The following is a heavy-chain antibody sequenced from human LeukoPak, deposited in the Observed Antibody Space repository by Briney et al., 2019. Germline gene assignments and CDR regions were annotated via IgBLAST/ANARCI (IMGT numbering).Heavy chain of an antibody. CDR2: INPSGSGT. V-gene: IGHV1-46*01. CDR3: ARDRANWNTLPDY. D-gene: IGHD1/OR15-1a*01. CDR1: GYTFTSYY. J-gene: IGHJ4*02. Sequence: ASVKVSCKASGYTFTSYYMHWVRQAPGQGLEWMGIINPSGSGTSYAQKFQGRVTMTRDTSTSTVYMELSSLRSEDTAVYFCARDRANWNTLPDYWGQGTLVTVSS.